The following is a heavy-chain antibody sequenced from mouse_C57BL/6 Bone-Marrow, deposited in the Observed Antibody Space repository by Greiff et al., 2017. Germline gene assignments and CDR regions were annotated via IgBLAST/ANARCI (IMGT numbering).Heavy chain of an antibody. CDR1: GYTFTSYG. CDR2: IYPRSGNT. J-gene: IGHJ1*03. V-gene: IGHV1-81*01. Sequence: QVQLQQSGAELARPGASVKLSCKASGYTFTSYGISWVKQRTGQGLEWIGAIYPRSGNTYYNEKFKGKATLPADKSSSTAYMELRSLTSEDSAVCLCSRKNYSNYDWYFDVWGTGTTVTVSS. D-gene: IGHD2-5*01. CDR3: SRKNYSNYDWYFDV.